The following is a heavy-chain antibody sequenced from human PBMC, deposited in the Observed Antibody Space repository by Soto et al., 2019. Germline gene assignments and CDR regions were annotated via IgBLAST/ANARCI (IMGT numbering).Heavy chain of an antibody. CDR2: IYYGGST. CDR3: ARLGEYYQSIDP. J-gene: IGHJ5*02. D-gene: IGHD2-2*01. V-gene: IGHV4-59*08. Sequence: TSETLSLTCTVSGGSISPYYWSWIRQPPGKGLEWVGYIYYGGSTSYNPSLKSRVTISLETSKSQISLRLNSVTAADTAVYYCARLGEYYQSIDPWGPGTLVTVSS. CDR1: GGSISPYY.